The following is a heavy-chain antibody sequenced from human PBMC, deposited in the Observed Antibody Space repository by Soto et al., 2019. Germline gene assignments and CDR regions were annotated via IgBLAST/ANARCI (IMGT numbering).Heavy chain of an antibody. D-gene: IGHD3-3*01. CDR3: ARVFTIQRYYYYYGMDV. CDR2: IIPIFGAA. CDR1: GGTFSSYA. Sequence: SVKVSCKASGGTFSSYAISWVRQAPGQGLEWMGGIIPIFGAANYAQKFQGRVTITADESTSTAYMELSSLRSEDTAVYYCARVFTIQRYYYYYGMDVWGQGTTVTV. J-gene: IGHJ6*02. V-gene: IGHV1-69*13.